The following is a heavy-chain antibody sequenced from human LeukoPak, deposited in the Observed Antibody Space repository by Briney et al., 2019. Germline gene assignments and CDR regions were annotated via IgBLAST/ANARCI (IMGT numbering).Heavy chain of an antibody. CDR1: GYTFTDYY. D-gene: IGHD6-13*01. CDR3: ARDAKAAAGTIDY. J-gene: IGHJ4*02. V-gene: IGHV1-2*02. Sequence: GASVKVSFKASGYTFTDYYMHWVRPAPGQGLERMGWINPNSGGTNYAQKFQGRVTITRDTSISTAYMELSRLRSDDTAVYYCARDAKAAAGTIDYWGQGTLVTVSS. CDR2: INPNSGGT.